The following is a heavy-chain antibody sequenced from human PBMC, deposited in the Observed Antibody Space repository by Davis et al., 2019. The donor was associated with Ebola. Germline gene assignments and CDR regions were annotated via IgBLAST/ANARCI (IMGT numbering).Heavy chain of an antibody. J-gene: IGHJ5*02. CDR2: IYYSGST. V-gene: IGHV4-30-4*01. CDR3: ARERITMIVGWGWFDP. CDR1: GGSISSGDYY. Sequence: LRLSCTVSGGSISSGDYYWSWIRQPPGKGLEWIGYIYYSGSTYYNPSLKSRVTISVDTSKNQFSLKLSSVTAADTAVYYCARERITMIVGWGWFDPWGQGTLVTVSS. D-gene: IGHD3-22*01.